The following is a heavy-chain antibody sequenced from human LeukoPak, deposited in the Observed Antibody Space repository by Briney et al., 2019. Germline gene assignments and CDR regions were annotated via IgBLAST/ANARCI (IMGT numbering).Heavy chain of an antibody. D-gene: IGHD2-2*01. CDR3: ARSPPVGLTTSPDF. J-gene: IGHJ4*02. Sequence: ASVKVSCKASGYTFSDSFMHWVRQAPGQGPDWMGRLHINTGASNYAQKFQGRVTMTRDPSLNTAYLELSSLRSDDTAVYYCARSPPVGLTTSPDFWGQGTLVTVSS. CDR2: LHINTGAS. V-gene: IGHV1-2*06. CDR1: GYTFSDSF.